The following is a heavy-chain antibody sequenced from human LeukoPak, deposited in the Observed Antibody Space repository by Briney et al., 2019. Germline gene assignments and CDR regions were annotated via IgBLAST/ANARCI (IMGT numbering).Heavy chain of an antibody. CDR1: GGTFSSYA. CDR2: ITPILGIA. V-gene: IGHV1-69*04. D-gene: IGHD5-12*01. J-gene: IGHJ4*02. Sequence: ASVKVSCKASGGTFSSYAISWVRQAPGQGLEWMGRITPILGIANYAQKFQGRVTITADKSTSTAYMELSSLRSEDTAMYYCARLRWLQSGYWGQGTLVTVSS. CDR3: ARLRWLQSGY.